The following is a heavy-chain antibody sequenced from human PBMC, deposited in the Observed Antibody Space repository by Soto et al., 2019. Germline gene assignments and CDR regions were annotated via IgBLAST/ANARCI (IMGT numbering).Heavy chain of an antibody. CDR3: ARNGVYYGSGSYYNLDY. J-gene: IGHJ4*02. CDR2: IIPIFGTA. D-gene: IGHD3-10*01. CDR1: GGTFSSYA. V-gene: IGHV1-69*13. Sequence: SVKVSCKASGGTFSSYAISWVRQAPGQGLEWMGGIIPIFGTANYAQKFQGRVTITADESTSTAYMELSSLRSEDTAVYYCARNGVYYGSGSYYNLDYWGQGTQVTVSS.